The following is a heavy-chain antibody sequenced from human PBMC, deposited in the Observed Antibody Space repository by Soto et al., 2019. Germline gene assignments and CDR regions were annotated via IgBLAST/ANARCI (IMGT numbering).Heavy chain of an antibody. CDR1: GFSFSRIA. CDR3: AKVIGLWFEGLDV. Sequence: QVQVVESGGGVVQPGRSLRLSCATSGFSFSRIAMHWVRQAPGKGLEWVAAICHDGSNEQSADSVKGRFSISRDSSKNTVYLQMNSLTAEDTAVYYCAKVIGLWFEGLDVWGQGTTVTVSS. J-gene: IGHJ6*02. CDR2: ICHDGSNE. D-gene: IGHD3-10*01. V-gene: IGHV3-33*06.